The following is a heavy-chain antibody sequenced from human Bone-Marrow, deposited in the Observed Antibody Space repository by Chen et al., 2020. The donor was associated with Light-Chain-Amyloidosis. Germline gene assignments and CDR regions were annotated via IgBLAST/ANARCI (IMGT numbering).Heavy chain of an antibody. V-gene: IGHV5-51*01. D-gene: IGHD5-12*01. Sequence: EVQLEQSGPEVKKPGEALKISCKGSGYTFPNYWIGWVRQMPGKGLAWMGVIYPDDSDARNSPSLEDQVTISADKSINTSCLQWGGLEASDTAMYYCARRRDGYDFDDWGQGTLVTVSS. CDR2: IYPDDSDA. J-gene: IGHJ4*02. CDR3: ARRRDGYDFDD. CDR1: GYTFPNYW.